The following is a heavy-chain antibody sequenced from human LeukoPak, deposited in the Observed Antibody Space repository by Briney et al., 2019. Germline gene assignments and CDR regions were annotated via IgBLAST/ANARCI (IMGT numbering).Heavy chain of an antibody. V-gene: IGHV1-2*02. D-gene: IGHD4-17*01. J-gene: IGHJ6*03. CDR2: INPNSGGT. CDR1: GYTFTGYY. Sequence: GASVKVSCKASGYTFTGYYMHWVRQAPGQGLEWMGWINPNSGGTNYAQKFQGRVTMTRDTSISTAYMELSSLRSEDTAVYYCARGRDYGVSRLTTYYYYYMDVWGKGTTVTVSS. CDR3: ARGRDYGVSRLTTYYYYYMDV.